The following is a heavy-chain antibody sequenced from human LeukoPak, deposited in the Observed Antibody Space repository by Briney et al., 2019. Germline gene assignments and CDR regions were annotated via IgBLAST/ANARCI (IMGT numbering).Heavy chain of an antibody. Sequence: GASVKVSCKVSGYTLTELSMYWVRQAPRKGLEWMGGFDPEDGETIYAQKFQGRVTMTEDTSTDTAYMELSSLRPEDTAVYYCATRDCSGGSCYGAYYYYMDVWGKGTTVTISS. CDR3: ATRDCSGGSCYGAYYYYMDV. V-gene: IGHV1-24*01. J-gene: IGHJ6*03. D-gene: IGHD2-15*01. CDR1: GYTLTELS. CDR2: FDPEDGET.